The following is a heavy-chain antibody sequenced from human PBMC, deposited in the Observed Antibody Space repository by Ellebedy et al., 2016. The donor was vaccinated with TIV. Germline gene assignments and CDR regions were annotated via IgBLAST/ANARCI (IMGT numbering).Heavy chain of an antibody. J-gene: IGHJ6*02. CDR2: ISGSSETI. Sequence: GESLKISXAASGFTFNSYGMNWVRQAPGKGLEWISYISGSSETIYYADSVKGRFTISRDNARDSLFLHLNSLRAEDTAVYYCARDPFHTVDVWGQGTTVTVSS. D-gene: IGHD2-21*01. CDR3: ARDPFHTVDV. CDR1: GFTFNSYG. V-gene: IGHV3-48*04.